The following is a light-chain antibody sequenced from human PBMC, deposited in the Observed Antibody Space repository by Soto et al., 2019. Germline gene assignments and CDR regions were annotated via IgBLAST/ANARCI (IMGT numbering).Light chain of an antibody. J-gene: IGKJ1*01. CDR1: QSVSSSY. Sequence: EIMLTQSPGTLSLSPGERATLSCRASQSVSSSYLVWHQQKPGQAPRLLIYAASRRATGIPDRFSGSGSGTDFTLTISRLEPEDFAVYYCQQYGSSTGTFGQGTMVDI. CDR2: AAS. V-gene: IGKV3-20*01. CDR3: QQYGSSTGT.